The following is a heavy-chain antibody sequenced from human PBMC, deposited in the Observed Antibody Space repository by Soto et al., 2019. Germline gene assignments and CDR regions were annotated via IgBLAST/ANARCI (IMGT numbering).Heavy chain of an antibody. CDR1: GYTFTNYY. D-gene: IGHD4-17*01. J-gene: IGHJ3*02. CDR2: INPSGGRT. CDR3: ARDHRKSEDDYGDYVDDAFDI. V-gene: IGHV1-46*03. Sequence: LLQSGAEVKKPGASVQLSCKASGYTFTNYYMHWVRQAPGQGHEWMGLINPSGGRTRYAQKFRGRVTMTSDTSTTTGYMEVSRLRSEDTAVYYCARDHRKSEDDYGDYVDDAFDIWGQGTVVTVSS.